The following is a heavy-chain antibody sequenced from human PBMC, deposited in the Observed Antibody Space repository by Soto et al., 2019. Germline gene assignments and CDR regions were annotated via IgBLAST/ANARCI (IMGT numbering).Heavy chain of an antibody. V-gene: IGHV3-11*01. D-gene: IGHD2-2*01. CDR3: ATTAKDSSTSHHSPQIIFDY. Sequence: QVQLVESGGGLVKPGGSLRLSCAASGFTFSDYYMSWIRQTPGKGLEWVSYIGSSGSAIYYADSVKGRFTISRDNAKNSLYLQMSSLRAEDTAVYYCATTAKDSSTSHHSPQIIFDYWGQGTLVPVSS. J-gene: IGHJ4*02. CDR1: GFTFSDYY. CDR2: IGSSGSAI.